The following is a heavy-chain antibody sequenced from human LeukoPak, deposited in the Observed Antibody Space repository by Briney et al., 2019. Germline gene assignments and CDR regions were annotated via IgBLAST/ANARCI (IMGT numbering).Heavy chain of an antibody. Sequence: GASVKVPCKASGGTFSSYAISWVRQAPGQGLEWMGGIIPIFGTANYAQKFQGRVTITTDESTSTAYMELSSLRSEDTAVYYCARDTATTRGYYYYMDVWGKGTTVTVSS. D-gene: IGHD4-17*01. CDR1: GGTFSSYA. CDR2: IIPIFGTA. J-gene: IGHJ6*03. V-gene: IGHV1-69*05. CDR3: ARDTATTRGYYYYMDV.